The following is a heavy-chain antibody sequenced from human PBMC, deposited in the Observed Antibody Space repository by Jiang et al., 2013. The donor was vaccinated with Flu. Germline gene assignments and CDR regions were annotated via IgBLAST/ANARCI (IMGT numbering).Heavy chain of an antibody. CDR3: ARMLGYCSGGSCYAPNWFDP. V-gene: IGHV2-70*11. J-gene: IGHJ5*02. Sequence: KPTQTLTLTCTFSGFSLSTSGMCVSWIRQPPGKALEWLARIDWDDDKYYSTSLKTRLTISKDTSKNQVVLTMTNMDPVDTATYYCARMLGYCSGGSCYAPNWFDPWGQGTPGHRLL. CDR2: IDWDDDK. CDR1: GFSLSTSGMC. D-gene: IGHD2-15*01.